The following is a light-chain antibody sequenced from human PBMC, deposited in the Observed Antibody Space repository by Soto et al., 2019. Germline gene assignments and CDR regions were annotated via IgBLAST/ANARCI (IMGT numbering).Light chain of an antibody. CDR1: QSIEDL. CDR2: MAS. CDR3: QQYRSYST. Sequence: IQMTQSPATLSASVGDRVTITCRASQSIEDLLAWYQQKPGIAPKLLVYMASTLESGVPSRFSGSGSGTEFTLTINSLQPDDFATYFCQQYRSYSTFGQGTKVEI. J-gene: IGKJ1*01. V-gene: IGKV1-5*03.